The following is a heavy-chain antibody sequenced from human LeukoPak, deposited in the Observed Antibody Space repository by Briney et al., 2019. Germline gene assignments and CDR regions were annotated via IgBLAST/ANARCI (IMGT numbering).Heavy chain of an antibody. V-gene: IGHV3-23*01. D-gene: IGHD3-3*01. CDR2: VSGSGDST. CDR3: AKGRKYFDFWSGYCHFDY. CDR1: GSTFSSYA. Sequence: PGGSLRLSCAASGSTFSSYAMSWVRQAPGKGLEWVSAVSGSGDSTYYTDSVKGRFTISRDNSKNTLYLQMNSLRAEDTAVYYCAKGRKYFDFWSGYCHFDYWGQGTLVTVSS. J-gene: IGHJ4*02.